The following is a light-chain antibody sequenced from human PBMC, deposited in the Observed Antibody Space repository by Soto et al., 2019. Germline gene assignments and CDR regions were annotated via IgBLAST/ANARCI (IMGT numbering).Light chain of an antibody. CDR1: QSVSSNN. CDR3: QQYNNWPPLT. CDR2: GAS. Sequence: EIVLTQSPGTLSLSPGERATLSCRASQSVSSNNLAWYQQKPGQAPRLLIYGASRRATGIPDRFSGSGSGTDFTLTIDRLEPEDFAVYYCQQYNNWPPLTFGGGTKVEIK. V-gene: IGKV3-20*01. J-gene: IGKJ4*01.